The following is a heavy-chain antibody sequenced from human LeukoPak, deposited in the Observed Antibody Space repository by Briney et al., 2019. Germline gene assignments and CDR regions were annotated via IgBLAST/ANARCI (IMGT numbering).Heavy chain of an antibody. CDR1: GYSISSGYY. V-gene: IGHV4-38-2*02. CDR2: IYHSGST. Sequence: PSETLSLTCTVSGYSISSGYYWGWIRQPPGKGLEWIGSIYHSGSTYYNPSLKSRVTISVDTSKNQFSLKLSSVTAADTAVYYCARAVITSHYYYYYMDVWGKGTTVTISS. J-gene: IGHJ6*03. D-gene: IGHD3-16*01. CDR3: ARAVITSHYYYYYMDV.